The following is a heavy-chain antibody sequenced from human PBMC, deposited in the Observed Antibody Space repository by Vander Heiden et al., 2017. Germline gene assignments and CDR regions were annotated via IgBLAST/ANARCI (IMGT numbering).Heavy chain of an antibody. D-gene: IGHD2-2*01. CDR2: IRSKANSYAT. V-gene: IGHV3-73*01. CDR1: GFTFTGSA. Sequence: EVQLVASGGGLVQPGGSLKRSCAASGFTFTGSAMHGVRQASGKGREWVGRIRSKANSYATAYAASVKGRFTISRDDSKNTAYLQMNSLKTEDTAVYYCTRPNCSSTSCYYYYGMDVWGQGTTVTVSS. J-gene: IGHJ6*02. CDR3: TRPNCSSTSCYYYYGMDV.